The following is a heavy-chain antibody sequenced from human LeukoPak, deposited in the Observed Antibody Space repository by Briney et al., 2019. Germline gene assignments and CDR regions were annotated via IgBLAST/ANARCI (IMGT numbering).Heavy chain of an antibody. CDR1: GGSISSGTYS. Sequence: SETLSLTCAVSGGSISSGTYSWSWIRQPPGKGLERIGYIYHSGSTYYNPSLKSRVTISVDRSKNHFSLKLTSVTAADTAVYYCARLLGYCSGDSCSYYYYYGLDVWGQGTTVTVSS. CDR3: ARLLGYCSGDSCSYYYYYGLDV. D-gene: IGHD2-15*01. V-gene: IGHV4-30-2*01. J-gene: IGHJ6*02. CDR2: IYHSGST.